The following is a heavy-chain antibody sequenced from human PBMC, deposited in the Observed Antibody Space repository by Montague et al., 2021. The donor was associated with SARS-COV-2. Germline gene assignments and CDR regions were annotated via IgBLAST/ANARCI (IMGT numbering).Heavy chain of an antibody. CDR2: ISYDGFNK. V-gene: IGHV3-30*04. D-gene: IGHD5-18*01. CDR1: GFTFSSHA. J-gene: IGHJ3*02. CDR3: ARGGGYRDAFDI. Sequence: SLTLSCAASGFTFSSHAMHLVRQAPGKGLEWVAVISYDGFNKYYSDSVKGRFTISRDNSKNTLSLQMNSLRTEDTTVYYCARGGGYRDAFDIWGQGTMVTVSS.